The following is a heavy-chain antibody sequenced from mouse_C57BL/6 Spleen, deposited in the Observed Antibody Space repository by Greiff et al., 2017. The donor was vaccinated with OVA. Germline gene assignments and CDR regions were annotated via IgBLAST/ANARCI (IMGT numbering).Heavy chain of an antibody. CDR3: ARGVYYYGSSPPFDY. CDR2: INPGSGGT. J-gene: IGHJ2*01. Sequence: QVQLQQSGAELVRPGTSVKVSCKASGYAFTNYLIEWVKQRPGQGLEWIGVINPGSGGTNYNEKFKGKATLTADTSSSTAYMQLSSLTSEDSAVYFCARGVYYYGSSPPFDYWGQGTTLTVSS. CDR1: GYAFTNYL. D-gene: IGHD1-1*01. V-gene: IGHV1-54*01.